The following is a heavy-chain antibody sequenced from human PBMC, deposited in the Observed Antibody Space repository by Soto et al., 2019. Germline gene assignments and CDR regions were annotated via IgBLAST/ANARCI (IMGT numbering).Heavy chain of an antibody. J-gene: IGHJ3*02. D-gene: IGHD6-19*01. V-gene: IGHV1-3*01. CDR3: ERDPIAVAGPPFYFDI. CDR1: GYTFTSYA. Sequence: QVQLVQSGAEVKKPGASVKVSCKASGYTFTSYAMHWVRQAPGQRLEWMGWINAGNGNTKYSQKFQGRVTITRDTSASTAYMELSSLRSEDTAVNYCERDPIAVAGPPFYFDIWGQGTMVTVSS. CDR2: INAGNGNT.